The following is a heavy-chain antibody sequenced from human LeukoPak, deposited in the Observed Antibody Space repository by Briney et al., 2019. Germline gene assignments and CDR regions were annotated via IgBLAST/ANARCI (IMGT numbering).Heavy chain of an antibody. CDR2: IIPILGIA. D-gene: IGHD3-10*01. V-gene: IGHV1-69*04. J-gene: IGHJ4*02. CDR3: ARGTRAGSYYSDY. Sequence: VASVKVSCKASGGTFSSYAISWVRQAPGQGLEWMGRIIPILGIANYAQKFQGRVTITADKSTSTAHMELSSLRSEDTAVYYCARGTRAGSYYSDYWGQGTLVTVSS. CDR1: GGTFSSYA.